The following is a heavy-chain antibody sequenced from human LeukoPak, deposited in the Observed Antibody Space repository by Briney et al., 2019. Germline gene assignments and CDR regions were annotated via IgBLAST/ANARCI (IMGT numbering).Heavy chain of an antibody. Sequence: SETLSLTCIVSGGSLNNYYWSWIRQPPGKGLEWIGYISYSGSTDYNLSLKSRVTISVDTSKNQFSLKLNSVTAADTAVYYCAKGLWGGVFDIGGKGKIAPVS. D-gene: IGHD3-16*01. CDR2: ISYSGST. CDR1: GGSLNNYY. V-gene: IGHV4-59*01. CDR3: AKGLWGGVFDI. J-gene: IGHJ3*02.